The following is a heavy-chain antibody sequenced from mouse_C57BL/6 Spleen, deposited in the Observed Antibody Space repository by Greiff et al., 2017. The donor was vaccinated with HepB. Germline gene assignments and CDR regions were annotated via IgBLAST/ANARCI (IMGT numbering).Heavy chain of an antibody. V-gene: IGHV1-42*01. CDR1: GYSFTGYY. CDR3: ARSGDGYPYAMDY. Sequence: EVQLVESGPELVKPGASVKISCKASGYSFTGYYMNWVKQSPEKSLEWIGEINPSTGGTTYNQKFKAKATLTVDKSSSTAYMQLKSLTSEDSAVYYCARSGDGYPYAMDYWGQGTSVTVSS. D-gene: IGHD2-3*01. J-gene: IGHJ4*01. CDR2: INPSTGGT.